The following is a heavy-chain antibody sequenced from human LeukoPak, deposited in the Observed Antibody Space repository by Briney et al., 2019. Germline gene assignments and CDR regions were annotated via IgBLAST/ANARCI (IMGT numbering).Heavy chain of an antibody. Sequence: KASETLSLTCTVSGGSISSSSYYWGWIRQPPGKGLEWIGSIYYSGSTYYNPSLKSRVTISVDTFKNQFSLKLSSVTAADTAVYYCASHRGYSYGYNYWGQGTLVTVSS. J-gene: IGHJ4*02. CDR2: IYYSGST. V-gene: IGHV4-39*01. CDR1: GGSISSSSYY. CDR3: ASHRGYSYGYNY. D-gene: IGHD5-18*01.